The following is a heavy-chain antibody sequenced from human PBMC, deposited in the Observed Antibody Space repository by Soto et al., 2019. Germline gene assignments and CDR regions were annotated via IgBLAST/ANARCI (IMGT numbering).Heavy chain of an antibody. CDR1: GFTFSSYA. CDR3: TASSGWYNAFNI. D-gene: IGHD6-19*01. V-gene: IGHV3-23*01. CDR2: ISGSGGST. J-gene: IGHJ3*02. Sequence: GGSLRLSCAASGFTFSSYAMSWVRQAPGKGLEWVSAISGSGGSTYYADSVKGRFTISRDNSKNTLYLQMNSLRAEDTAVYYCTASSGWYNAFNIWGQGTMVTVSS.